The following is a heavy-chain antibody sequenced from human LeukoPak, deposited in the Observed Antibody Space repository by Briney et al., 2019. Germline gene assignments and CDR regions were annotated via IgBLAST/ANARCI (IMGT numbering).Heavy chain of an antibody. CDR2: IKQDGSEK. V-gene: IGHV3-7*04. CDR3: ARDAYGTGSHDY. J-gene: IGHJ4*02. CDR1: GYSLSELP. Sequence: GASVKVSCKVSGYSLSELPIHWVRQAPGKGLEWVGNIKQDGSEKYYVDSVKGRFTISRDNAKNSLCLQLNSLRADDTAVYYCARDAYGTGSHDYWGQGTLVTVSS. D-gene: IGHD3-10*01.